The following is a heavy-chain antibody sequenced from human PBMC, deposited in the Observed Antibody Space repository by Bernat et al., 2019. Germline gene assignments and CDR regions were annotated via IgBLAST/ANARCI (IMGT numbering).Heavy chain of an antibody. D-gene: IGHD4-17*01. Sequence: EVQVLESGGGSVQPGGSLRLSCAASGFRFSNYGITWVRQAPGKGLEWVSGISKSGSSTYYADSVKGRFTISRDNSKNTLYLQMNSLRAEDTAVYYCAKVYGDCLSSYFGLDVWGRGTTVTVSS. V-gene: IGHV3-23*01. CDR3: AKVYGDCLSSYFGLDV. CDR2: ISKSGSST. CDR1: GFRFSNYG. J-gene: IGHJ6*02.